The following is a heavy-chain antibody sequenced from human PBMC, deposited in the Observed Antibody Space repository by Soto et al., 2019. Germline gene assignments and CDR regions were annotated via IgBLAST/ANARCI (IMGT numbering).Heavy chain of an antibody. D-gene: IGHD2-8*01. J-gene: IGHJ6*02. CDR1: GFTFSSYG. Sequence: PGGSLRLSCAASGFTFSSYGMHWVRQAPGKGPEWVAVISSDGTSRFYADSVKGRFTISRDNSKNTLYLQMNSLGAEDTAMYYCAKVRVKDYYYYAMDVWGQGTTVTVSS. CDR3: AKVRVKDYYYYAMDV. CDR2: ISSDGTSR. V-gene: IGHV3-30*18.